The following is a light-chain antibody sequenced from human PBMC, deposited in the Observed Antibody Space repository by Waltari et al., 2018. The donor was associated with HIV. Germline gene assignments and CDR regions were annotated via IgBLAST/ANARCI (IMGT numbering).Light chain of an antibody. J-gene: IGKJ1*01. V-gene: IGKV1-39*01. CDR2: TAS. Sequence: DMQSTNNQSSLQAGVRNRVAITCRASQNIRSNLNWYQQKPGKAPKLLIYTASSLQNRVPSRFSGSGSGTDFTLTISNLQPEDFATYHCQQSYSSPPTFGQGTNVEIK. CDR1: QNIRSN. CDR3: QQSYSSPPT.